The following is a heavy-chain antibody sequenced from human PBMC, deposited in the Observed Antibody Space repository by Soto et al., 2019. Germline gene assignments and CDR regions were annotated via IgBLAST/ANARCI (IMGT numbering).Heavy chain of an antibody. CDR2: IYFTGST. D-gene: IGHD3-22*01. Sequence: SETLSLTCTVSGDSMSSHYWNWVRQTPGKGLEWIGCIYFTGSTIYNPSLESRVTMSVDTSKNQFSLRLNSVTAADTAVYYIEIFPVNPGRDSSPFFDSCGRGNLVTVS. J-gene: IGHJ4*02. V-gene: IGHV4-59*08. CDR3: EIFPVNPGRDSSPFFDS. CDR1: GDSMSSHY.